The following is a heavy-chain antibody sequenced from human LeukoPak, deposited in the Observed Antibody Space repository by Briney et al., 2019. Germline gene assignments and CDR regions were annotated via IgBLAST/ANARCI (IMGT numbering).Heavy chain of an antibody. CDR3: ARRILLGAFDI. Sequence: SVKVSCKASGYTFTSYGISWVRQAPGQGLEWMGGIIPIFGTANYAQKFQGRVTITTDESTSTAYMELSSLRSEDTAVYYCARRILLGAFDIWGQGTMVTVSS. CDR1: GYTFTSYG. D-gene: IGHD2-15*01. CDR2: IIPIFGTA. J-gene: IGHJ3*02. V-gene: IGHV1-69*05.